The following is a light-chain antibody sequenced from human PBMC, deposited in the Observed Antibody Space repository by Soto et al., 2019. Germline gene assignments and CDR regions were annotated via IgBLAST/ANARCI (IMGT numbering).Light chain of an antibody. CDR1: QSVNIY. J-gene: IGKJ1*01. CDR2: GTS. V-gene: IGKV3-20*01. CDR3: QQYGSSPQT. Sequence: EIVMTHSPSTLSVSPGERATLSCRASQSVNIYLAWYRQKPGQAPRLLIYGTSSRATGIPDRFSGSGSGTDFTLTISRLEPEDFAVYYCQQYGSSPQTFGQGTKVDIK.